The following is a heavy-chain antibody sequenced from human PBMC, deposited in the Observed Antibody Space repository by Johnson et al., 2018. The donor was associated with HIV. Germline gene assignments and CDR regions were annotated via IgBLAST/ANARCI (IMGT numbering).Heavy chain of an antibody. Sequence: QVQLVEYGGGVVQPGRSLRLSCAASGFTFSSYGMHWVRQAPGKGLEWVAVISYDGSNKYYADSVKGRFTISRDNSKNTLYLQMNSLRAEDMAVYYCAKDLGGAHSSPRAFDIWGQGTMVTVSS. CDR2: ISYDGSNK. V-gene: IGHV3-30*18. CDR1: GFTFSSYG. CDR3: AKDLGGAHSSPRAFDI. J-gene: IGHJ3*02. D-gene: IGHD6-13*01.